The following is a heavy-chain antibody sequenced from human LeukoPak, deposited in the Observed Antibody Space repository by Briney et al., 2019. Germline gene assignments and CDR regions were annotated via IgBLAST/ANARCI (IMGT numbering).Heavy chain of an antibody. CDR3: ARDDYYDSSGYPEHYFDY. V-gene: IGHV4-31*03. D-gene: IGHD3-22*01. Sequence: SETLSLTCTVSGGSISSGGYYWSWIRQLPGKGLEWIGYIYYSGSTYYDPSLKSRVTISVDTSKNQFSLKLSSVTAADTAVYYCARDDYYDSSGYPEHYFDYWGQGTLVTVPS. CDR1: GGSISSGGYY. J-gene: IGHJ4*02. CDR2: IYYSGST.